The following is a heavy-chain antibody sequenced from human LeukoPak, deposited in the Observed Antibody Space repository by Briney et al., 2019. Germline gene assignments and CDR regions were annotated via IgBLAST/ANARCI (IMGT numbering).Heavy chain of an antibody. Sequence: SETLSLTCTVSGGSINSGNYHWSWLRQPAGKGLEGIGRLYSSGSTKYNPSLKSRVTISGDTSANQIPLELSSVTAADTAVYYCVRDFSGYSYYMDIWGKGTTVTVSS. CDR2: LYSSGST. CDR1: GGSINSGNYH. CDR3: VRDFSGYSYYMDI. D-gene: IGHD3-22*01. J-gene: IGHJ6*03. V-gene: IGHV4-61*02.